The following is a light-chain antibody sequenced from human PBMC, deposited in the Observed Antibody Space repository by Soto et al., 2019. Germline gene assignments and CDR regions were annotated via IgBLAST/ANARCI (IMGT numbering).Light chain of an antibody. J-gene: IGKJ4*01. CDR3: HQYYSSIT. Sequence: EIVLTQSPGTLSLSPGEGATLSCRASQDVDNNFLAWYQQRPGQAPRLLSYASSRRATGIPDRFSGSGSGTDFTLTNSRVGPEDITVYFCHQYYSSITFGGGTKVEVK. V-gene: IGKV3-20*01. CDR2: ASS. CDR1: QDVDNNF.